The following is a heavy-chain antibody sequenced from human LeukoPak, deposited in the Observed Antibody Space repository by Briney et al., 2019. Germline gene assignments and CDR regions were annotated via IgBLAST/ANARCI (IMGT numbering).Heavy chain of an antibody. J-gene: IGHJ4*02. CDR1: GFTFSSYA. V-gene: IGHV3-23*01. CDR2: ISGSGGST. Sequence: GGSLRLSCAASGFTFSSYAMSWVRQAPGKGLEWVSAISGSGGSTYYADSVKGRFTISRDNSKDTVYLQMHSLRAEDTAVYFCARARSLSDRPPNHFDYWGQGTLDTVPS. CDR3: ARARSLSDRPPNHFDY.